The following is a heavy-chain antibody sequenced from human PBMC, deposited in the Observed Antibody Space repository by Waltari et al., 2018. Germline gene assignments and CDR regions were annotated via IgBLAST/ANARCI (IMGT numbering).Heavy chain of an antibody. CDR3: ARHYDFWGGYYITGNFDY. Sequence: QQQLQESGPGLVKPSETLSLTCTVSGGSISSSSYYWGWIRQPPGKGLEWIGSIYYSGSTYYNPSLKSRVTISVDTSKNQFSLKLSSVTAADTAVYYCARHYDFWGGYYITGNFDYWGQGTLVTVSS. CDR1: GGSISSSSYY. J-gene: IGHJ4*02. D-gene: IGHD3-3*01. V-gene: IGHV4-39*01. CDR2: IYYSGST.